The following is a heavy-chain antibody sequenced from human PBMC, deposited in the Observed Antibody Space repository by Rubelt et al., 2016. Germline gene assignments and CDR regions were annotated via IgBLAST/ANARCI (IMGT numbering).Heavy chain of an antibody. J-gene: IGHJ3*02. V-gene: IGHV1-18*01. CDR1: GYTFTSYG. Sequence: QVQLVQSGAEVKKPGASVKVSCKASGYTFTSYGISWVRQAPGQGLEWMGWISAYNGNTNYAQKLQSGGTRTTETATSTAYMELRSLRSDDTAVYYCARRDGYNWDDAFDIWGQGTMVTVSS. CDR2: ISAYNGNT. D-gene: IGHD5-24*01. CDR3: ARRDGYNWDDAFDI.